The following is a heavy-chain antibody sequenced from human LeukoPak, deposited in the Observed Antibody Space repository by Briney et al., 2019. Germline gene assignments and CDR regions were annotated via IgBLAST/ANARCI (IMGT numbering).Heavy chain of an antibody. D-gene: IGHD1-14*01. CDR2: IYYSGST. J-gene: IGHJ4*02. CDR1: GGSISSSSYY. Sequence: SETLSLTCTVSGGSISSSSYYWGWIRQPPGKGLEWIGSIYYSGSTYYNPSLKSRVTISVDTSKNQFSLKLSSVTAADTAVYYCARARRYDFDYWGQGTLVTVSS. CDR3: ARARRYDFDY. V-gene: IGHV4-39*01.